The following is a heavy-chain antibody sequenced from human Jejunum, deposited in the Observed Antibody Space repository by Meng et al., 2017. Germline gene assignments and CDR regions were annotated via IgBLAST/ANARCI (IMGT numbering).Heavy chain of an antibody. V-gene: IGHV4-30-4*01. Sequence: QVQLQESGPGLVKPSQTLSLTCTVSGGSISSGNYTWSWIRQPPGKGLEWIGYISFSGKTSYNPSFKSRVTISLDTSKNHFSLTLTSVTVADTAGYYCARGGNGGCLGDNWFDPWGQGTLVTVSS. CDR3: ARGGNGGCLGDNWFDP. D-gene: IGHD2-15*01. CDR2: ISFSGKT. J-gene: IGHJ5*02. CDR1: GGSISSGNYT.